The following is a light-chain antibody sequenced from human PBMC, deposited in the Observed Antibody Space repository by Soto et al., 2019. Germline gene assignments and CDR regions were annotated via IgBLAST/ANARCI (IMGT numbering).Light chain of an antibody. Sequence: DIQMTQSPSTLSASVGDRVPITCRASQSISSWLAWYQQKPGKAPNLLIYDASSLKHGVPSRFSGSGSGTEFTLTISSLQSDDFATYYCQQYNTYSPWTFGQGTKVDI. V-gene: IGKV1-5*01. CDR3: QQYNTYSPWT. CDR2: DAS. J-gene: IGKJ1*01. CDR1: QSISSW.